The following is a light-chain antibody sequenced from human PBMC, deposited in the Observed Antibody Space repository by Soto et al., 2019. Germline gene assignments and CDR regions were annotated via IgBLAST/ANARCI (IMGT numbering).Light chain of an antibody. CDR1: QSVTAN. V-gene: IGKV3-15*01. CDR3: QQYNNWPPLT. CDR2: GAS. Sequence: EIVMTQSPATLSVSPGERATLSCRASQSVTANLAWYQQKPGQAPRLLIYGASTRATGVPARFSGSGFGTEFNLTISSLQSEDFAVYYCQQYNNWPPLTFGGGTKVEIK. J-gene: IGKJ4*01.